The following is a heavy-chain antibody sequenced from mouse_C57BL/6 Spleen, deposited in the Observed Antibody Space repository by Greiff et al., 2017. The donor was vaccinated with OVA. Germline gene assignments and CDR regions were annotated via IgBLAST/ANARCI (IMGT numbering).Heavy chain of an antibody. Sequence: EVQLQQSGPELVKPGASVKISCKASGYTFTDYYMNWVKQSHGKSLEWIGDINPNNGGTSYNQKFKGKATLTVDKSSSTAYMELRSLTSDDSAVYYCASYYYGSHWYFDVWGTGTTVTGSS. CDR3: ASYYYGSHWYFDV. V-gene: IGHV1-26*01. D-gene: IGHD1-1*01. CDR1: GYTFTDYY. J-gene: IGHJ1*03. CDR2: INPNNGGT.